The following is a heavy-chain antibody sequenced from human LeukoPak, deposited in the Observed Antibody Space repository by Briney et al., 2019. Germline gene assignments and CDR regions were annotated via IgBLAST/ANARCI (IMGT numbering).Heavy chain of an antibody. Sequence: GGSLRLSCAASGFTLSSNYMSWVRQARGRGREWVSDIYSGGSKYYSDSVKGRFNISRDNSKKTLDLQMNSLRAEDTAVYYCARARGTYYAGLFDYWGQGTLVTVSS. D-gene: IGHD1-26*01. CDR1: GFTLSSNY. V-gene: IGHV3-53*01. J-gene: IGHJ4*02. CDR2: IYSGGSK. CDR3: ARARGTYYAGLFDY.